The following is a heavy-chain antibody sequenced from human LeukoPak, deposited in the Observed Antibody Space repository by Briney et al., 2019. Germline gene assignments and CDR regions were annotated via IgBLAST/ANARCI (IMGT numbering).Heavy chain of an antibody. D-gene: IGHD2-2*01. V-gene: IGHV3-23*01. Sequence: GGSLRLSCAASGLTFSSYAMSWVRQAPGKGLEWVSAISGSGGSTYYADSVKGRFTISRDNSKNTLYLQMNSLRAEDTAVYYCAKLGTRLPVWYYFDYWGQGTLVTVSS. J-gene: IGHJ4*02. CDR1: GLTFSSYA. CDR2: ISGSGGST. CDR3: AKLGTRLPVWYYFDY.